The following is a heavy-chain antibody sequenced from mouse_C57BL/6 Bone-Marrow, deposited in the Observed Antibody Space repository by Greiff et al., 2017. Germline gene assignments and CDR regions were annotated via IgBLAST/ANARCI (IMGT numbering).Heavy chain of an antibody. CDR1: GYTFTSYW. J-gene: IGHJ1*03. Sequence: QVQLQQPGAELVKPGASVKLSCKASGYTFTSYWMQWVKQRPGQGLEWIGEIDPSDSYTNYNQKFKGKATLTVDTSSSTAYMQLSSLTSEGSAVYYCASNWDRYFDVWGTGTTVTVSA. V-gene: IGHV1-50*01. D-gene: IGHD4-1*01. CDR3: ASNWDRYFDV. CDR2: IDPSDSYT.